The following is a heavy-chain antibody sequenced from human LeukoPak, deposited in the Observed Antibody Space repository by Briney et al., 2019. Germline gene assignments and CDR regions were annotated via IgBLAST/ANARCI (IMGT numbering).Heavy chain of an antibody. D-gene: IGHD3-10*01. CDR3: ARDLSYTFDY. V-gene: IGHV3-74*01. CDR1: GFAFSSSW. J-gene: IGHJ4*02. CDR2: INSDGTYT. Sequence: PGGSLRLSCAASGFAFSSSWMLWVRQAPGKGLVWVSRINSDGTYTNYADSVKGRFTISRDNAKNTLYLQMNSLRAEDTAVYYCARDLSYTFDYWGQGTLVTVSS.